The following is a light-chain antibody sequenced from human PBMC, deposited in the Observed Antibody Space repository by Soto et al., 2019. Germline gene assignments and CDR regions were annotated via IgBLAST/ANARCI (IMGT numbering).Light chain of an antibody. CDR2: DAS. V-gene: IGKV1-5*01. Sequence: DIQMTQSPSTLSGSVGDRVTITCRASQTISSWLAWYQQKPGKAPKLLIYDASTLDIGVPSRFSGSGFGTEFSLTISSLQPDDFATFYCQHYKSYSYTFGQGTKLEVK. J-gene: IGKJ2*01. CDR1: QTISSW. CDR3: QHYKSYSYT.